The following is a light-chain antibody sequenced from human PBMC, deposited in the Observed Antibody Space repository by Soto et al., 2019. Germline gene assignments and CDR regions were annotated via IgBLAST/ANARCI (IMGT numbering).Light chain of an antibody. CDR3: SSYTISTLVV. J-gene: IGLJ2*01. CDR1: SSDVGGYNY. CDR2: DVS. Sequence: QSALTQPASVSGSPGQSITISCTGTSSDVGGYNYVSWYQQHPGKAPKLMIYDVSNRPSGVSNRFSGSKSGNTASLTISGLQAEDEADYYCSSYTISTLVVFGGGTKSPS. V-gene: IGLV2-14*01.